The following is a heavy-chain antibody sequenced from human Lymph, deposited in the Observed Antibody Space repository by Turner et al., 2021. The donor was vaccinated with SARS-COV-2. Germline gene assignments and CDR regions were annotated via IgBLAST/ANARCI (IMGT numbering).Heavy chain of an antibody. V-gene: IGHV3-15*01. CDR1: GFTFTYAW. CDR2: IKSKTDGGTT. CDR3: TTGWFTGTYGDFFDY. J-gene: IGHJ4*02. Sequence: EVQLVESGGGLVNPGVSLRLSCAASGFTFTYAWMTWVRQARGKGLEWVGRIKSKTDGGTTDYTAPVKGRFTISRDDSKNTLYLQMNSLKTEDTAVYFCTTGWFTGTYGDFFDYWGQGTLVTVSS. D-gene: IGHD1-7*01.